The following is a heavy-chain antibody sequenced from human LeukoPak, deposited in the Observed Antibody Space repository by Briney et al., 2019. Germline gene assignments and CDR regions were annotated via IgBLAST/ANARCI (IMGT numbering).Heavy chain of an antibody. CDR3: ARRDIVATIDY. CDR2: IYYSGRT. D-gene: IGHD5-12*01. J-gene: IGHJ4*02. Sequence: SETLSHTCTVSGGSISSSSYYWGWIRQPPGKGLEWIGSIYYSGRTFYNPSLKSRVTISVDTSKNQFSLKLSSVTAADTAVYYCARRDIVATIDYWGQGTLVTVSS. V-gene: IGHV4-39*01. CDR1: GGSISSSSYY.